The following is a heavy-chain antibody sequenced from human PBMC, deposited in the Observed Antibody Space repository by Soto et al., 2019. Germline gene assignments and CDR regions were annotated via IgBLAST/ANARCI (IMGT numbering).Heavy chain of an antibody. D-gene: IGHD6-19*01. CDR3: AKDGDSSGSSYYYYYGMDV. Sequence: GGSLRLSCAASGFTFSSYAMSWVRQAPGKGLEWVSAISGSGGSTYYADSVKGRFTISRDNSKNTLYLQMNSLRAEDTAVYYYAKDGDSSGSSYYYYYGMDVWGQGTTVTVSS. V-gene: IGHV3-23*01. CDR2: ISGSGGST. J-gene: IGHJ6*02. CDR1: GFTFSSYA.